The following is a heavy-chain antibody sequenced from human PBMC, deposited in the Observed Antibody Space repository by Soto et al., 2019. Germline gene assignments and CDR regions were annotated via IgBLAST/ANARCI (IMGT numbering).Heavy chain of an antibody. Sequence: GSLRLSCAASGFTFSSYWMHWVRQAPGKGLVWVSRINSDGSSTSYADSVKGRFTISRDNAKNTLYLQMNSLRAEDTAVYYCARVRVVVAANAFDIWGQGTMVTVSS. CDR2: INSDGSST. CDR3: ARVRVVVAANAFDI. D-gene: IGHD2-15*01. J-gene: IGHJ3*02. CDR1: GFTFSSYW. V-gene: IGHV3-74*01.